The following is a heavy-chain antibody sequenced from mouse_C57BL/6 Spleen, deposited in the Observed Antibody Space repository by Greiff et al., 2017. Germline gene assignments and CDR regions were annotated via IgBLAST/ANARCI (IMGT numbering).Heavy chain of an antibody. D-gene: IGHD3-2*02. CDR2: INPCSGYT. J-gene: IGHJ4*01. CDR3: AIDSSGYGYYAMDY. Sequence: QVQLQQSGAELAKPGASVTLSCKASGYTFTSYWMHWVKQRPGQGLEWIGYINPCSGYTKYNQKFKDKATLTADKSSSTAYMQLSSLTYEDSAVYYCAIDSSGYGYYAMDYWGQGTSVTVSS. V-gene: IGHV1-7*01. CDR1: GYTFTSYW.